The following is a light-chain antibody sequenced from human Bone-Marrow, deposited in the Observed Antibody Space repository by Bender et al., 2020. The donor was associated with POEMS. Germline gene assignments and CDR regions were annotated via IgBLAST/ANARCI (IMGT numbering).Light chain of an antibody. V-gene: IGLV2-14*03. J-gene: IGLJ2*01. CDR2: EVT. CDR3: ASYTTPGLV. CDR1: SRDSGGYTY. Sequence: QSALTQPASLSGSPGQSITISCTGLSRDSGGYTYVSWYQQHPTKAPRLLIYEVTNRPSGVSGRFSGSKSGDTASLTISGLQAEDEADYSCASYTTPGLVFGGGTKVTVL.